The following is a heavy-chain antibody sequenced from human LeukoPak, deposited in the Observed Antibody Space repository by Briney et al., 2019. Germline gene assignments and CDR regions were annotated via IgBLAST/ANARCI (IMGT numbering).Heavy chain of an antibody. CDR3: ARDGSIAARQPDV. D-gene: IGHD6-6*01. V-gene: IGHV4-34*01. CDR2: INHSGST. J-gene: IGHJ6*02. CDR1: GGSFSGYY. Sequence: SETLSLTCAVYGGSFSGYYWSWIRQPPGKGLEWIGEINHSGSTNYNPSLKSRVTISVDTSKNQFSLKLSSVTAADTAVYYCARDGSIAARQPDVWGQGTTVTVSS.